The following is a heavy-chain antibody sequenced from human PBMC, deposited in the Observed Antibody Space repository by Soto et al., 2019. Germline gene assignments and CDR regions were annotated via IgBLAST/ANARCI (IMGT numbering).Heavy chain of an antibody. CDR3: ARDPVTMIVVDAAFDI. D-gene: IGHD3-22*01. V-gene: IGHV4-38-2*02. CDR1: GYSISSGYY. J-gene: IGHJ3*02. CDR2: IYHSGST. Sequence: SETLSLTCAVSGYSISSGYYWGLIRQPPGKGLEWIGSIYHSGSTYYNPSLKSRVTISVDTSKNQFSLKLSSVTAADTAVYYCARDPVTMIVVDAAFDIWGQGTMVTVSS.